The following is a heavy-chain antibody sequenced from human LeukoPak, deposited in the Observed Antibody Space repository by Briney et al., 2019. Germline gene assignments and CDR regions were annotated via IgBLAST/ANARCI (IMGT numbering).Heavy chain of an antibody. Sequence: GSLRLSFAASGFTFSSYPLHWVRQAPGKGLGWVAVISYDGSNKYYADSVKGRFTISRDNSKNTLYLQMNSLRADDTAVCTCARDYGDDESRFDPWGQGTLVTVSS. J-gene: IGHJ5*02. D-gene: IGHD4/OR15-4a*01. CDR2: ISYDGSNK. CDR1: GFTFSSYP. CDR3: ARDYGDDESRFDP. V-gene: IGHV3-30*04.